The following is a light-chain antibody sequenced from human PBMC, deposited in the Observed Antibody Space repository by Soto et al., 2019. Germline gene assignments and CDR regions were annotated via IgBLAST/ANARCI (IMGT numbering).Light chain of an antibody. J-gene: IGKJ4*01. CDR2: GAS. CDR1: QSVYSN. Sequence: IVMTKSPDSLSVSPGERVTLSCRASQSVYSNLAWYRHKPGQAPRLLISGASTGATGVPVRFRGSGSGTEFTLPINTLQSEDSAVYYCQQYHPWPVTFGGGTKVEI. CDR3: QQYHPWPVT. V-gene: IGKV3-15*01.